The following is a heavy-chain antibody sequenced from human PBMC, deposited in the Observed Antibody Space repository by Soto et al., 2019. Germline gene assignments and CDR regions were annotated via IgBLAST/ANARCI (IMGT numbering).Heavy chain of an antibody. J-gene: IGHJ4*02. Sequence: EVQLLESGGGLVQPGGSLRLSCAASGFTFTNFGMNWVRQAPGKGLEWFSGIGGSGGDTYYADSVRGRFTISRDNSKNTLYLQMNSLRAEDTAVYFCTTTLGRGTTSSGGVYWGQGALVTVSS. D-gene: IGHD1-1*01. CDR3: TTTLGRGTTSSGGVY. CDR2: IGGSGGDT. V-gene: IGHV3-23*01. CDR1: GFTFTNFG.